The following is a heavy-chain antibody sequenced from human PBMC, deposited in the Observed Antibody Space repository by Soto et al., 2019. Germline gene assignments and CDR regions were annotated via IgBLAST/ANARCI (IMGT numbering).Heavy chain of an antibody. V-gene: IGHV5-51*01. CDR3: ERCPATIEYYYGMDV. D-gene: IGHD2-2*02. CDR2: IYPGDSDT. J-gene: IGHJ6*02. CDR1: GYSFTSYW. Sequence: HGESLKISCKGSGYSFTSYWIGWVRQMPGKGLEWMGIIYPGDSDTRYSPSFQGQVTISADKSISTAYLQWSSLKASDTAMYYCERCPATIEYYYGMDVWGQGTTVTVLL.